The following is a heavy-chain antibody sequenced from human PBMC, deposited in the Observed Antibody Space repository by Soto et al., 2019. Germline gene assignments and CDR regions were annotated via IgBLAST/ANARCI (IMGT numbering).Heavy chain of an antibody. J-gene: IGHJ6*02. V-gene: IGHV1-2*02. D-gene: IGHD3-10*01. CDR2: SNTKFGDT. CDR3: ARNMDYFYGPGSGNGHGV. Sequence: QVQLVQSGAEVKEPGDSVRVSCEASGYTFTAYYIHWVRQGPGQGLEWMGWSNTKFGDTTYAQDFQGRVTMTRDMSISTVYMELSRLTSDDTAIYYCARNMDYFYGPGSGNGHGVWGQGTTVTVFS. CDR1: GYTFTAYY.